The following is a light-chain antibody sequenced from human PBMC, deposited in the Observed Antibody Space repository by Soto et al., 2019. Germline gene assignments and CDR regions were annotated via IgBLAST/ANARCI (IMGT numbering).Light chain of an antibody. CDR2: DVS. J-gene: IGLJ2*01. Sequence: QSVLTQPASVSGSPGQSITISCTGTSSDVGGYKYVSWYQHHPGKGPKLMLYDVSNRPSGVSNRFSGSKSGNTASLTISGLQAEDEADYYCSSYTSSNNLVFGGGTKLTVL. CDR1: SSDVGGYKY. CDR3: SSYTSSNNLV. V-gene: IGLV2-14*01.